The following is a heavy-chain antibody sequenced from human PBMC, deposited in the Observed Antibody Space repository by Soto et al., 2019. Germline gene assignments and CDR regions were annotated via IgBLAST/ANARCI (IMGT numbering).Heavy chain of an antibody. CDR3: ANVSGSYYAPFDY. J-gene: IGHJ4*02. CDR1: GYSFTSYW. D-gene: IGHD3-10*01. V-gene: IGHV5-51*01. Sequence: PWESLKISCKGSGYSFTSYWIGCVRQMPGKGLEWMGIIYPGDSDSRYNPSFQGQVTISADKSISTAYLQWSSLKASDTAMYYCANVSGSYYAPFDYWGKGTLVTVSP. CDR2: IYPGDSDS.